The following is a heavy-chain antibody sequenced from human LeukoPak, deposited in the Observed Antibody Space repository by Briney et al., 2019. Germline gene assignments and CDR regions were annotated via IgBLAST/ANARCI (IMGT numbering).Heavy chain of an antibody. CDR1: GFTFSTYS. D-gene: IGHD5-18*01. V-gene: IGHV3-21*04. Sequence: GGSLRLSCAASGFTFSTYSMNWVRQAPGKGLEGVSSISSGSGYMYYADSVKGRFTISRDNSKNTLYLQMNSLRAEDTAVYYCAKAIQLDYYYYMDVWGKGTTVTVSS. CDR3: AKAIQLDYYYYMDV. J-gene: IGHJ6*03. CDR2: ISSGSGYM.